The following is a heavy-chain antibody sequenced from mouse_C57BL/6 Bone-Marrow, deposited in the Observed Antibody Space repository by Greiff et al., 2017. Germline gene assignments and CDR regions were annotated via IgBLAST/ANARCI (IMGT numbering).Heavy chain of an antibody. V-gene: IGHV1-18*01. J-gene: IGHJ2*01. D-gene: IGHD1-1*01. Sequence: EVQGVESGPELVKPGASVKIPCKASGYTFTDYNMDWVKQSHGKSLEWIGDINPNNGGTIYNQKFKGKATLTVDKSSSTAYMELRSLTSEDTAVYYCARGDGSSYYFDYWGQGTTLTVSS. CDR3: ARGDGSSYYFDY. CDR1: GYTFTDYN. CDR2: INPNNGGT.